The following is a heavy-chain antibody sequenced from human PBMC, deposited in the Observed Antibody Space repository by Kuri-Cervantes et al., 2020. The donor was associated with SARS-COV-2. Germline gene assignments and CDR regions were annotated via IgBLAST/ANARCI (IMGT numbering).Heavy chain of an antibody. J-gene: IGHJ6*02. CDR1: GGSFSGYY. CDR3: ARDQQYYDFWSGLTNYYYYGMDV. CDR2: INHSGST. D-gene: IGHD3-3*01. V-gene: IGHV4-34*01. Sequence: SQTLSLTCAVYGGSFSGYYWSWIRQPPGKGLEWIGEINHSGSTNYNLSLKSRVTISVDTSKNQFSLKLSSVTAADTAVYYCARDQQYYDFWSGLTNYYYYGMDVWGQGTTVTVSS.